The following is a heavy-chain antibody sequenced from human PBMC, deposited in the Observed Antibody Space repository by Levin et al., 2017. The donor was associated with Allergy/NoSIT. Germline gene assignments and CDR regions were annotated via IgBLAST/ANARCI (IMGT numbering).Heavy chain of an antibody. CDR1: GITFSNAW. J-gene: IGHJ4*02. CDR3: TTYISSWYYFDN. D-gene: IGHD6-13*01. V-gene: IGHV3-15*01. Sequence: KPGGSLRLSCTASGITFSNAWMSWARQAPGKGLEWVGRIKSKTDGGTADYASPVKGRFTISRDDSRKTLYLQMNSLKTEDTAVYYCTTYISSWYYFDNWGQGTLVTVSS. CDR2: IKSKTDGGTA.